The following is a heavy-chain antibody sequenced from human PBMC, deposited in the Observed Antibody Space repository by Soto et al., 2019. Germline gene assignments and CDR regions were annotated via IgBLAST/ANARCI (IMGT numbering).Heavy chain of an antibody. D-gene: IGHD3-22*01. J-gene: IGHJ4*02. V-gene: IGHV3-23*01. CDR2: FSAGGDYR. Sequence: EVQLLQSGGGLAQPGGSLTLSCAASRFSFSDYSMNWVRRAPGKGLEWVSAFSAGGDYRHYADSVKGRFTISRDNSKNTLFLQMNSLTAEDTARYYCAREARYDRGVYHYEGIDYWGQGTLVTVSS. CDR1: RFSFSDYS. CDR3: AREARYDRGVYHYEGIDY.